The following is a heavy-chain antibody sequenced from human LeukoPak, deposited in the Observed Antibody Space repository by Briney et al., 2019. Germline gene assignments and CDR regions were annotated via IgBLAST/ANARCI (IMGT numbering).Heavy chain of an antibody. D-gene: IGHD2-8*02. J-gene: IGHJ6*03. CDR2: IYHSGST. CDR3: ARVNRVRVPGGAGYYYYMEV. CDR1: GGSIRSGGYY. V-gene: IGHV4-30-2*01. Sequence: SETLSLTCTVSGGSIRSGGYYWGWIRQPPGKGLEWIGYIYHSGSTYYNPSLKSRVTISVDRSKNQFSLKLSSVTAADTAVYYCARVNRVRVPGGAGYYYYMEVWGKGTTVTVSS.